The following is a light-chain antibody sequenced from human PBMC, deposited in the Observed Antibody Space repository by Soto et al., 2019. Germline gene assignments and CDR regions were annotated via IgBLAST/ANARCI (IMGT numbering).Light chain of an antibody. CDR2: EVS. Sequence: QSVLTQPRSVSGSPGQSVTISCTGTGNDVGAYNYVSWYKHHPGQAPQLMIYEVSNRPSGVSNRFSGSKSGNTASLTISGLQADDEGDYYCSSKTSSSSPFVFGTGTKVTVL. V-gene: IGLV2-14*01. CDR3: SSKTSSSSPFV. CDR1: GNDVGAYNY. J-gene: IGLJ1*01.